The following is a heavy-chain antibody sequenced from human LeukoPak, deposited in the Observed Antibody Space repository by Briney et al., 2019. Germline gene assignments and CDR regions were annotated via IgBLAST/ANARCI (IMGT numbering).Heavy chain of an antibody. CDR2: ISGSGGST. CDR3: AKDLESWFGALFPNWFDP. D-gene: IGHD3-10*01. J-gene: IGHJ5*02. CDR1: GFTFSSYA. Sequence: PGGSLRLSCAASGFTFSSYAMSWVRQAPGKGLEWVSAISGSGGSTYYADSVKGRFTISRDNSKNTLYLQMNSLRAEDTAVYYCAKDLESWFGALFPNWFDPWGQGTLVTVSS. V-gene: IGHV3-23*01.